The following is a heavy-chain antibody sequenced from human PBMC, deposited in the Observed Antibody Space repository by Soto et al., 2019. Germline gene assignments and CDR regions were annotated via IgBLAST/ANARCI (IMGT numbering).Heavy chain of an antibody. Sequence: XGSLRLSCAAAGFTLSSYAMSWVRQAPGKGLEWVSAISGSGGSTYYADSVKGRFTISRDNSKNTLYLQMNSLRAEDTAVYYCAKPLYGSGSSDAFDIWGQGTMVTVS. CDR2: ISGSGGST. V-gene: IGHV3-23*01. CDR1: GFTLSSYA. D-gene: IGHD3-10*01. CDR3: AKPLYGSGSSDAFDI. J-gene: IGHJ3*02.